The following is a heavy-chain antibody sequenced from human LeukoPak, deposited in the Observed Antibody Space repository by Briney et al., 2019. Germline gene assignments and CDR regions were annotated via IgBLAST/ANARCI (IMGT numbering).Heavy chain of an antibody. CDR2: INPNSGGT. CDR3: AREAGTTAFDI. J-gene: IGHJ3*02. V-gene: IGHV1-2*02. D-gene: IGHD6-19*01. CDR1: GYTCTGYY. Sequence: ASVKVSCKASGYTCTGYYMHWVRQAPGQALEWMGWINPNSGGTNYAQKFQGRVTMTRDTSISTAYMELSRLRSADTAVYYCAREAGTTAFDIWGQGTMVTVSS.